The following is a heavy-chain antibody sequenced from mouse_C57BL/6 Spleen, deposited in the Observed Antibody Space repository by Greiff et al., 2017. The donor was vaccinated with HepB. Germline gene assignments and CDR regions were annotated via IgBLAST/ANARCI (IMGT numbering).Heavy chain of an antibody. V-gene: IGHV3-6*01. CDR2: ISYDGSN. CDR1: GYSITSGYY. D-gene: IGHD1-1*01. Sequence: EESGPGLVKPSQSLSLTCSVTGYSITSGYYWNWIRQFPGNKLEWMGYISYDGSNNYNPSLKNRISITRDTSKNQFFLKLNSVTTEDTATYYCAREPTTVVARDYAMDYWGQGTSVTVSS. J-gene: IGHJ4*01. CDR3: AREPTTVVARDYAMDY.